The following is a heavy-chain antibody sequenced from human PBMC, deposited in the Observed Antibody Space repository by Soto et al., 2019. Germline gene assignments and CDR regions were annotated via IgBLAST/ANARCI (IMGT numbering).Heavy chain of an antibody. Sequence: QVVLLQSGAEVKEPGSSVRVSCQVSGSTFNNFAFSWVRQAPGHGPEWMGGIVVDSNTAEYSQRFQDRVTMTRDTSINTAYMEMSGLRSEDTAVYYCTRGQGNHWGQGSLVTVSS. V-gene: IGHV1-69*05. CDR3: TRGQGNH. J-gene: IGHJ4*02. CDR2: IVVDSNTA. CDR1: GSTFNNFA.